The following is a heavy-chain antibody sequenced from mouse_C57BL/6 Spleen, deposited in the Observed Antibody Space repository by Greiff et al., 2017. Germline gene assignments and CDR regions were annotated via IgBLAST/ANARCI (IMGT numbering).Heavy chain of an antibody. CDR2: LRSEGSHYAT. V-gene: IGHV10-3*01. CDR1: GFPFNTYA. J-gene: IGHJ1*03. CDR3: VGDGSRV. Sequence: EFQRVESGGGLVQPKGSLTLSCAASGFPFNTYAMPWFRQPPGKGLEWVARLRSEGSHYATYSADSVKDRFTINRDDSQSMLYVRMNNLKTEDTARYYWVGDGSRVWGTGTTVTVSS.